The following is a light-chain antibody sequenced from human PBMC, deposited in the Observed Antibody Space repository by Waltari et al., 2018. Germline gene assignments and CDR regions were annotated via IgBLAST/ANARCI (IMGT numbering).Light chain of an antibody. CDR1: QSINTN. CDR3: QQSYTAPMYT. Sequence: DIKMTQSPTSVAASVGERVTITCRASQSINTNLNWHQRTPGKAPQGRIYAASTLKSGVPSRFSGSGSGTDFTLTVSSRQTEDFAVYYCQQSYTAPMYTFGQGTKLEV. V-gene: IGKV1-39*01. CDR2: AAS. J-gene: IGKJ2*01.